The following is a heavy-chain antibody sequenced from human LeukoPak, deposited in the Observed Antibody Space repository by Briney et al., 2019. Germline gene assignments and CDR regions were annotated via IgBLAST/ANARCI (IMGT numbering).Heavy chain of an antibody. CDR2: MNPNSGNT. J-gene: IGHJ6*03. V-gene: IGHV1-8*01. D-gene: IGHD5-24*01. CDR1: GYTFTSYD. Sequence: ASVKVSCKASGYTFTSYDINWVRQATGQGLEWMGWMNPNSGNTGYAQKFQGRVTMTRNTSISTAYMELSSLRSEDTAVYYCARGMQMGYYYYMDVWGNGTTVTVSS. CDR3: ARGMQMGYYYYMDV.